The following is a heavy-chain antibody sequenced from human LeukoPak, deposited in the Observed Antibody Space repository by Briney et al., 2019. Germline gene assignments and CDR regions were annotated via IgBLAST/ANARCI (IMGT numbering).Heavy chain of an antibody. CDR3: ASTDCDILTGYSYFQH. CDR2: IYTSGST. V-gene: IGHV4-61*02. J-gene: IGHJ1*01. Sequence: SETLSLTCTVSGGSISSGSYYWSWIRQPAGKGLEWIGRIYTSGSTNYNPSLKSRVTISVDTSKNQFSLKLSSVTAADTAVYYCASTDCDILTGYSYFQHWGQGTLVTVSS. CDR1: GGSISSGSYY. D-gene: IGHD3-9*01.